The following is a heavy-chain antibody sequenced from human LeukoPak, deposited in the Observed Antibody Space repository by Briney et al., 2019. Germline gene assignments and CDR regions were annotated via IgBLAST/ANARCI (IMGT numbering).Heavy chain of an antibody. D-gene: IGHD6-19*01. CDR2: IDPKSGGT. J-gene: IGHJ4*02. CDR1: GYTFIDYY. Sequence: ASVKVSCKASGYTFIDYYMDWVRQAPGQGLEWMGWIDPKSGGTSYAQKFQDRVAMIRDTSISTAYMELTRLRSDNTAVYYCARAYSSGWYGSTDYWGQGTLVTVSS. V-gene: IGHV1-2*02. CDR3: ARAYSSGWYGSTDY.